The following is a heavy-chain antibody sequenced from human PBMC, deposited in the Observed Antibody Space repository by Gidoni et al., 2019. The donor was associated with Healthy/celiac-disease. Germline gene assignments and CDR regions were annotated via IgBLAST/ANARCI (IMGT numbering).Heavy chain of an antibody. CDR2: IYYSWST. CDR3: ARVHDSSGDDAFDI. D-gene: IGHD3-22*01. J-gene: IGHJ3*02. V-gene: IGHV4-59*01. Sequence: GKGLEWIGYIYYSWSTNYNPSLKSRVTISVDTSKNQFSLKRSSVTAADTAVYYCARVHDSSGDDAFDIWGQGTMVTVSS.